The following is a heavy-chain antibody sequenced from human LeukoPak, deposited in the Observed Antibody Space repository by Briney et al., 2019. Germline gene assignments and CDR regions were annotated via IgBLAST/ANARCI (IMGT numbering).Heavy chain of an antibody. CDR1: GGSISSGDYY. V-gene: IGHV4-30-4*01. Sequence: SQTLSLTCTVSGGSISSGDYYWSWIRQPPGKGLEWIGYIYYSGSTYYNPSLKSRVTISVDTSKNQFSLKLSSVTAADTAVYYCARDPLLLPYGMDVWGQGTTVTVPS. CDR3: ARDPLLLPYGMDV. D-gene: IGHD3-22*01. CDR2: IYYSGST. J-gene: IGHJ6*02.